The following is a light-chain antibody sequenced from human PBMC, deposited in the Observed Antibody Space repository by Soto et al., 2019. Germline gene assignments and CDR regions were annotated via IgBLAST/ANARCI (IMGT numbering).Light chain of an antibody. Sequence: DNQMTQSPSTLSASVGDRVTITCRASQSISSWLAWYQQKPGKAPKLLIYDASSLESGVPSSFSGSGSGTEFTLTISSLQPDDFATYYCQQYNSWTFGQGTKVDIK. CDR3: QQYNSWT. V-gene: IGKV1-5*01. CDR1: QSISSW. CDR2: DAS. J-gene: IGKJ1*01.